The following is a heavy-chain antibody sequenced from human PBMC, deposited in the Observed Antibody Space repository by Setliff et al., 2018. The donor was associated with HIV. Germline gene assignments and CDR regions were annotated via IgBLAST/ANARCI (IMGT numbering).Heavy chain of an antibody. J-gene: IGHJ1*01. CDR1: GGTFGNYG. Sequence: SVKVSCKASGGTFGNYGVGWVRQAPGQGLEWVGGIVPILNIANYAQEFQGRATITADKSTSTVYTEVRDLKPDDTALYYCARGWSEGTHLFQVEYFQHWGQGTLGTAPQ. V-gene: IGHV1-69*10. CDR2: IVPILNIA. D-gene: IGHD2-8*01. CDR3: ARGWSEGTHLFQVEYFQH.